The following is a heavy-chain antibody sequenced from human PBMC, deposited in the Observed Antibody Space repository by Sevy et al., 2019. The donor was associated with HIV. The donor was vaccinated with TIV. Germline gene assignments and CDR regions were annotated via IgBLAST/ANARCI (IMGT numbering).Heavy chain of an antibody. Sequence: GGSLRLSCAASGFTFSSYDMHWVRQATGKGLEWVSAIGTAGDTYYPGSVKGRFTISRENAKNSLYLQMNSLRAGDTAVYYCARVHMGATTSWWCFDLWGRGTLVTVSS. CDR3: ARVHMGATTSWWCFDL. CDR2: IGTAGDT. CDR1: GFTFSSYD. V-gene: IGHV3-13*01. D-gene: IGHD1-26*01. J-gene: IGHJ2*01.